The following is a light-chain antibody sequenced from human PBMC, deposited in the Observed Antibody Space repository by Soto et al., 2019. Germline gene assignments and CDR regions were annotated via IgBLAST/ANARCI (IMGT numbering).Light chain of an antibody. V-gene: IGKV3-15*01. CDR2: GAS. J-gene: IGKJ1*01. CDR3: LQYDGWHRT. Sequence: EIVLTQSPATLYLSPGERATLSCRARQSVSTYLGWYQQKSGQAPRLLIYGASNRATGVPARFSGSGSGTDFTLTISSLQSEDFAVYYCLQYDGWHRTFGQGTKVDIK. CDR1: QSVSTY.